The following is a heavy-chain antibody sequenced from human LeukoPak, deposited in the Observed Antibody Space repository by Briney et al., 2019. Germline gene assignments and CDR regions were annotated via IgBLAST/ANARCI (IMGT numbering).Heavy chain of an antibody. CDR3: ARAAYDFWSGYNYYYYGMDV. CDR2: MNPNSGNT. J-gene: IGHJ6*02. V-gene: IGHV1-8*01. CDR1: GYTFTSYD. Sequence: ASVKVSCKASGYTFTSYDINWVRQATGQGLEWMGWMNPNSGNTGYAQKFQGRVTMTRNTSISTAYMELSSLRSEDTAVYCCARAAYDFWSGYNYYYYGMDVWGQGTTVTVSS. D-gene: IGHD3-3*01.